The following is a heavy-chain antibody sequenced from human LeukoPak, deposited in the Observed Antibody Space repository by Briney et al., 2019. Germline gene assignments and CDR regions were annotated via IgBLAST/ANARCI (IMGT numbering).Heavy chain of an antibody. V-gene: IGHV4-39*01. D-gene: IGHD5-24*01. CDR3: ARRDGSIGAKDY. CDR2: IYYSGST. CDR1: GGSISSSSYY. Sequence: PSETLSLTCTVSGGSISSSSYYWGWIRQPPGKGLEWIGSIYYSGSTYYNPSLKSRATISVDTSKNQFSLKLSSVTAADTAVYYCARRDGSIGAKDYWGQGTLVTVSS. J-gene: IGHJ4*02.